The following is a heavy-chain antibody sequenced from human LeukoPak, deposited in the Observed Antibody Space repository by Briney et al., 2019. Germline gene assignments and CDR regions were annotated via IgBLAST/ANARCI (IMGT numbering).Heavy chain of an antibody. CDR2: ISAYNGNT. V-gene: IGHV1-18*01. CDR1: GYTFTSYG. Sequence: ASVKVSCKASGYTFTSYGISWVRQAPGQGLEWMGWISAYNGNTNYAQKLQGRVTMTTDTSTSTAYMELRSLRSDDTAVYYCARDARSGYSYGPKVDYWGQGTLVTVSS. CDR3: ARDARSGYSYGPKVDY. J-gene: IGHJ4*02. D-gene: IGHD5-18*01.